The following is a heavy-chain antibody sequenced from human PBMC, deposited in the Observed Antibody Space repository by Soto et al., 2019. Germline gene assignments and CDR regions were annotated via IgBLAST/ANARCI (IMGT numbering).Heavy chain of an antibody. CDR3: ARVGCSGGSCYSKGYYYGMDV. CDR1: GFTFSSYA. D-gene: IGHD2-15*01. J-gene: IGHJ6*02. CDR2: ISYDGSNK. V-gene: IGHV3-30-3*01. Sequence: QVQLVESGGGVVKPGRSLRLSCAASGFTFSSYAMHWVRQAPGKGLEWVAVISYDGSNKYYADSVKGRFTISRDNSKNTLYLQMNSLRAEDTAVYYCARVGCSGGSCYSKGYYYGMDVWGQGTTVTVSS.